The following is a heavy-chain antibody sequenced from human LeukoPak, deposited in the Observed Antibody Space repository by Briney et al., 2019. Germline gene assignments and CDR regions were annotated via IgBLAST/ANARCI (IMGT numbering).Heavy chain of an antibody. D-gene: IGHD3-10*01. J-gene: IGHJ4*02. CDR3: ARQGLGPSGY. Sequence: GGSLRLSCAASGFTFSDYWMSWVRQAPGKGLEWVANIKQDGSEKYYVDSVKGRFTISRDNAKNSLYLQMNSLRAEDTAVYYCARQGLGPSGYWGQGTLVTVSS. CDR2: IKQDGSEK. CDR1: GFTFSDYW. V-gene: IGHV3-7*01.